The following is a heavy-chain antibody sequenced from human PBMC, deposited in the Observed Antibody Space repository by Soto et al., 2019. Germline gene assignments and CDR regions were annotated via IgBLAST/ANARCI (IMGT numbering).Heavy chain of an antibody. CDR2: LSNTGYSI. Sequence: QVQLVESGGGLVKPGGSLRLTCAASGFTFSDYYMSWLRQGPGKGLEWLSYLSNTGYSILYADSVKGRFNISRDNARTPLYLQMNSLRAEDTAVYYCARGGNLDLSGYFDYWGHGTLVTFSS. CDR1: GFTFSDYY. CDR3: ARGGNLDLSGYFDY. J-gene: IGHJ4*01. D-gene: IGHD2-2*03. V-gene: IGHV3-11*01.